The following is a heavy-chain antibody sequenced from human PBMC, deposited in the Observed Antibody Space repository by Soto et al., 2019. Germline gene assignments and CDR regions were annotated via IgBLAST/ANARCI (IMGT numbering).Heavy chain of an antibody. CDR1: GGPYSKYS. V-gene: IGHV1-69*02. J-gene: IGHJ4*02. D-gene: IGHD3-22*01. Sequence: QVQLVQSGTEVKKPGSSVTVSCKASGGPYSKYSISWVRQAPGQGLEWMGRIIPIFDIPNYAQKFQGRVTITSDKSTSTVYMDLSSLRSEYTAVYYCARSPLGDDYDSDGCDNWGQGTLLTVSS. CDR3: ARSPLGDDYDSDGCDN. CDR2: IIPIFDIP.